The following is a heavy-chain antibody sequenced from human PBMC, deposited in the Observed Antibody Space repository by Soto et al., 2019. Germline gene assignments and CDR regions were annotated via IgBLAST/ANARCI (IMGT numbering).Heavy chain of an antibody. D-gene: IGHD1-7*01. V-gene: IGHV3-23*01. J-gene: IGHJ5*02. CDR3: AKDLGGITGTSNWFDP. CDR1: GFTFSSYA. Sequence: PGGSLRLSCAASGFTFSSYAMSWVRQAPGKGLEWVSAISGSGGSTYYADSVKGRFTISRDNSKNTLYLQMNSLRAEDTAVYYCAKDLGGITGTSNWFDPWGQGTLVTVSS. CDR2: ISGSGGST.